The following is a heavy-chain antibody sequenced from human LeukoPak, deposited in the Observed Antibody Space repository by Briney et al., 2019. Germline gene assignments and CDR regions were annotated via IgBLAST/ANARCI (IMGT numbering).Heavy chain of an antibody. D-gene: IGHD5-18*01. CDR1: GGSISSYY. J-gene: IGHJ4*02. CDR2: IYYSGST. CDR3: ASITVDTAMVYFDY. Sequence: SETLSLTCTVSGGSISSYYWSWIRQPPGKGLEWIGYIYYSGSTNYNPSPKSRVTISVDTSKSQFSLKLSSVTAADTAVYYCASITVDTAMVYFDYWGQGTLVAVSS. V-gene: IGHV4-59*08.